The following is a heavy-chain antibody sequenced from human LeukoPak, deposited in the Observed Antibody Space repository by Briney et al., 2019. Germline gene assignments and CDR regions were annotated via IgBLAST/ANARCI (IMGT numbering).Heavy chain of an antibody. CDR2: IYFSGIT. J-gene: IGHJ5*02. CDR3: ARDQFSTVMGNWFDP. Sequence: SETLSLTCTVSGASINSHYWSWIRQPAGGGLEWIGRIYFSGITNYNPSLKSRVTMSVDTSKNQFSLKLSSVTAADTAVYYCARDQFSTVMGNWFDPWGQGTLVTVSS. V-gene: IGHV4-4*07. CDR1: GASINSHY. D-gene: IGHD4-11*01.